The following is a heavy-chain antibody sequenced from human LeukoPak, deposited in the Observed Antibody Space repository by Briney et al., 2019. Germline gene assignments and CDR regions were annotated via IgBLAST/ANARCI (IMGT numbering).Heavy chain of an antibody. J-gene: IGHJ4*02. Sequence: SETLSLTCAVYGGSFSGYYWSWIRQPPGKGLEWIGSIYYSGSAYYNPSLKSRVTISVDTSKNQFSLKLNSVTATDTAVYYCARHYGPWGQGTLVTVSS. D-gene: IGHD3-16*01. CDR1: GGSFSGYY. CDR2: IYYSGSA. CDR3: ARHYGP. V-gene: IGHV4-34*01.